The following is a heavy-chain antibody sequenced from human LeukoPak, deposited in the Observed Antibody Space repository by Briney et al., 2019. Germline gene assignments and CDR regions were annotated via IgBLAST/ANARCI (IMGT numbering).Heavy chain of an antibody. CDR2: IYYSGTT. CDR1: GFTFSSYG. CDR3: ARQASDYFYYYMDV. V-gene: IGHV4-39*01. J-gene: IGHJ6*03. Sequence: PGGSLRLSCAASGFTFSSYGMHWVRQPPGKGLEWIGSIYYSGTTYYNPSLESRVTISEDTSKNQFSLMLRSVTAADTAVYFCARQASDYFYYYMDVWGKGTTVTVSS.